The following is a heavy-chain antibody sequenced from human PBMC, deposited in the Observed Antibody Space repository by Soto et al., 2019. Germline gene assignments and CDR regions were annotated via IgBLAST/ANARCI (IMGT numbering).Heavy chain of an antibody. J-gene: IGHJ5*02. CDR1: GYTFTSYY. V-gene: IGHV1-46*01. CDR3: ARAQLAGNWFDP. D-gene: IGHD1-1*01. CDR2: IDPSGGST. Sequence: QVQLLQSGAEVKKPGASVKVSCKASGYTFTSYYMHWVRQAPGQGLEWMGVIDPSGGSTSYAQKFQGRVTMTRDTSTSTVYMELSSLRSEDTAVYYCARAQLAGNWFDPWGQITLVTVSS.